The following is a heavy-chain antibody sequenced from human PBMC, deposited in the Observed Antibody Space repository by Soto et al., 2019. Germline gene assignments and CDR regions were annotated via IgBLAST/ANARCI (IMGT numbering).Heavy chain of an antibody. Sequence: GGSLRLSCAASGFTFSSYWMSWVRQSPGKGLEWVANIKQDGSEKYYVDSVKGRFTISRDNAKNPLYLQMNSLRAEDTAVYYCAREGYCTNGVCYAYYYYGMDVWGQGTTVTVSS. D-gene: IGHD2-8*01. CDR2: IKQDGSEK. J-gene: IGHJ6*02. CDR3: AREGYCTNGVCYAYYYYGMDV. CDR1: GFTFSSYW. V-gene: IGHV3-7*01.